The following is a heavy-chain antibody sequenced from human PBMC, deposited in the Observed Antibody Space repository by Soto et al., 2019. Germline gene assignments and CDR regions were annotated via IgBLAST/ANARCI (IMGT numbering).Heavy chain of an antibody. CDR1: NDSIRSDNW. Sequence: QVNLQESGPGLVKPSETLSLTCSVSNDSIRSDNWLSWVRQPPGKGLEWIGEIFHSGSSNNNPSLKSRVTLSVDKTKNEFSLKLNSVTAADTAVYYCARRLFVRGTLGYYDYWGQGTLVTVAS. CDR3: ARRLFVRGTLGYYDY. V-gene: IGHV4-4*02. J-gene: IGHJ4*02. D-gene: IGHD3-10*02. CDR2: IFHSGSS.